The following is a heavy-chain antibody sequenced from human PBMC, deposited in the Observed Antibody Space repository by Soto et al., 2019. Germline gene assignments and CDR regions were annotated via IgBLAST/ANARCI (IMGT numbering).Heavy chain of an antibody. CDR2: ISTYNGNT. CDR1: GYTFTSYA. V-gene: IGHV1-18*04. D-gene: IGHD6-19*01. J-gene: IGHJ5*02. CDR3: ARVVGGIPVAGSWNWFDP. Sequence: QVQLVQSGTEVKKPGASVKVSCKASGYTFTSYALSWVRHAPGQGPEWMGWISTYNGNTNYAQNLQGRVTMTTDISTNTAYMELRSLRSDDTAVYYCARVVGGIPVAGSWNWFDPWGQGTLVTVSS.